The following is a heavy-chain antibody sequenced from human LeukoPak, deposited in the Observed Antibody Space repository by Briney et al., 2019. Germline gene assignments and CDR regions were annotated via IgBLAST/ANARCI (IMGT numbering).Heavy chain of an antibody. Sequence: PGGSLRLPCAASGFTFSNYAMIWVRQAPGKGLEWVSAIGGGGGNTYYAESVKGRFTISRDNSKNTLFLQMNSLRADDTAVYYCAKDPNGDYVGAFDFWGQGTMVSVSS. CDR2: IGGGGGNT. D-gene: IGHD4-17*01. CDR1: GFTFSNYA. J-gene: IGHJ3*01. V-gene: IGHV3-23*01. CDR3: AKDPNGDYVGAFDF.